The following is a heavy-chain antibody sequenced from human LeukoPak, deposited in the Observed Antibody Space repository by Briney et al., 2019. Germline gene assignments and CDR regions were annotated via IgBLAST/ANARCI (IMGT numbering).Heavy chain of an antibody. J-gene: IGHJ4*02. CDR3: ARGFCTSASCYNFDY. CDR1: GYTFTDYY. D-gene: IGHD2-2*01. V-gene: IGHV1-2*02. CDR2: INPISGVT. Sequence: GASVKVSCMASGYTFTDYYIHWVRQAPGQGREWMGWINPISGVTNYAQKFQGRVTMTRDTSISTAYMEVSSLRSDDTAVYYCARGFCTSASCYNFDYWGQGTLVSASS.